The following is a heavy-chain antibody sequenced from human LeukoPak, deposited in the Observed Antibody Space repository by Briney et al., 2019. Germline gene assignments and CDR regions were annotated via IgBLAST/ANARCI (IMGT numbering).Heavy chain of an antibody. J-gene: IGHJ4*02. CDR3: ARHPRGRLIVVVPAAIDY. V-gene: IGHV5-10-1*01. D-gene: IGHD2-2*02. Sequence: GESLKISCKGSGYSFTSYWISWVRQMPGKGLEWMGRIDPSDSYTSYSPSFQGHVTISADKSISTAYLQWSSLKASDTAMYYCARHPRGRLIVVVPAAIDYWGQGTLVTVSS. CDR1: GYSFTSYW. CDR2: IDPSDSYT.